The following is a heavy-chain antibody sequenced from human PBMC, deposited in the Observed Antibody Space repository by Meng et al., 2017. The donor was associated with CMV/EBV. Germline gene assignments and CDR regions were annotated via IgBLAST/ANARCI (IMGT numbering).Heavy chain of an antibody. D-gene: IGHD5-12*01. CDR3: ARHASWILGGMDV. CDR1: GYSFTSYW. J-gene: IGHJ6*02. Sequence: KVSCKGSGYSFTSYWIGWARQMPGKGLEWMGIIYPGDSDTRYSPSFQGQVTISADKSISTAYLQWSSLKASDTAMYYCARHASWILGGMDVWGQGTTVTVSS. CDR2: IYPGDSDT. V-gene: IGHV5-51*01.